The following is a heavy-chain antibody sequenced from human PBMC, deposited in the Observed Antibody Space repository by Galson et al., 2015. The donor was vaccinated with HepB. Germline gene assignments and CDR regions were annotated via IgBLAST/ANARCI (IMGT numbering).Heavy chain of an antibody. Sequence: SLRLSCAASGFTFSGSAIHWVRQASGKGLEWVGRIRSKASGHATAYDASLKGRFTISRDDSKNTAYLRMNSLKTEDTAVYYCARLGDLSGYSSLWGQGTLVTVSS. D-gene: IGHD2-15*01. CDR1: GFTFSGSA. CDR3: ARLGDLSGYSSL. CDR2: IRSKASGHAT. V-gene: IGHV3-73*01. J-gene: IGHJ4*02.